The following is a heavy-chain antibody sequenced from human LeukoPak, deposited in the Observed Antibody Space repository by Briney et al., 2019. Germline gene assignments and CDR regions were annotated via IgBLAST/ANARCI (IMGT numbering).Heavy chain of an antibody. D-gene: IGHD4-17*01. CDR3: ARDPDYGDYVSPL. Sequence: ASVKVSCKASGYTFTGYYMHWVRQAPGQGPEWMGWISAYNGNTNYAQKFQGRVTMTRDTSISTAYMELSRLRSDDTAVYYCARDPDYGDYVSPLWGQGTLVTVSS. V-gene: IGHV1-2*02. CDR1: GYTFTGYY. CDR2: ISAYNGNT. J-gene: IGHJ4*02.